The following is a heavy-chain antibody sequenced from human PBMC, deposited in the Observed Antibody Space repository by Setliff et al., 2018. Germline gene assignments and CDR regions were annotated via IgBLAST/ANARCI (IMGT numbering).Heavy chain of an antibody. CDR3: ARFGGSCSSSSCYASDL. J-gene: IGHJ3*01. V-gene: IGHV1-18*01. CDR2: IITNTGKT. D-gene: IGHD2-2*01. CDR1: SYTFSSYG. Sequence: ASVKVSCKASSYTFSSYGISWVRQAPGQGPEWMGMIITNTGKTSYAQKFQGRVTMTTDTSTGTGYMELRSLRSDDTAVYFCARFGGSCSSSSCYASDLWGQGTMVTVSS.